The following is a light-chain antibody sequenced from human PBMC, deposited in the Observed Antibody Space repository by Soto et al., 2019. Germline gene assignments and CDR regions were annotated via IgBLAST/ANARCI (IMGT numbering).Light chain of an antibody. CDR2: DTS. Sequence: EIVLTQSPATLSLSPGERATLSCRASQSVSDFLAWYQQKPGQAPRLLIYDTSNRATGIPARFSGSESGTDFTLFTLTISSLEPEDFAVYYCQHRGTFGQGTKLEIK. J-gene: IGKJ2*01. V-gene: IGKV3-11*01. CDR3: QHRGT. CDR1: QSVSDF.